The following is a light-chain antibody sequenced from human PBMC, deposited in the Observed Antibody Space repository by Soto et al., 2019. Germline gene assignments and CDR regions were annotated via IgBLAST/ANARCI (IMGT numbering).Light chain of an antibody. CDR3: QQYGTSPLMYT. Sequence: EIVLTQSPGALSLSPGERATLSCRASQSVTSSYLAWYQQKPGQAPRLLIYGASIRATGVPGRFSGSGSGTDFTITITRLEPEDFAVYYCQQYGTSPLMYTFGQGTKLSIK. CDR1: QSVTSSY. V-gene: IGKV3-20*01. CDR2: GAS. J-gene: IGKJ2*01.